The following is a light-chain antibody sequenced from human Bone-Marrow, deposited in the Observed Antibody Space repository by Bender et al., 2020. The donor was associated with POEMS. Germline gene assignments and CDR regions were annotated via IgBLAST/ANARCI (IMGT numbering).Light chain of an antibody. CDR2: DDR. V-gene: IGLV3-21*02. J-gene: IGLJ3*02. CDR1: NIDDKS. CDR3: QVWDSHSDHWV. Sequence: SFVLSQPPSVSVAPGQTARTTCGKDNIDDKSVNWYQQQPGQAPVLVVYDDRDRPSGIPERYSGSNSGNTATLSISRVEAGDEADYYCQVWDSHSDHWVFGGGPKLTVL.